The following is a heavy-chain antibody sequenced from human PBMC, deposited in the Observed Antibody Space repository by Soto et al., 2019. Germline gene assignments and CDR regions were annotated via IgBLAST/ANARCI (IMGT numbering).Heavy chain of an antibody. V-gene: IGHV3-66*01. Sequence: GRSLRLSCAASGFTVSSNYMSWVRQAPGKGLEWVSVIYSGGSTYYADSVKGRFTISRDNSKNTLYLQMNSLRAEDTAVYYCLFWSGYHTGINYWGEGTLVTVSS. CDR1: GFTVSSNY. D-gene: IGHD3-3*01. J-gene: IGHJ4*02. CDR3: LFWSGYHTGINY. CDR2: IYSGGST.